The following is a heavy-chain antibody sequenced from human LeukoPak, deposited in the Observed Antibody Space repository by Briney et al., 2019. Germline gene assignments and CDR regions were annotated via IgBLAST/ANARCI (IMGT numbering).Heavy chain of an antibody. D-gene: IGHD1-26*01. CDR2: ISWNSGSI. Sequence: GRSLRLSCAASGFTFDDYAMHWVRQAPGKGLEWVSGISWNSGSIGYADSVKGRFTIPRDNAKNSLYLQMNSLRAEDTALYYCAKGEVGATRHFDYWGQGTLVTVSS. CDR1: GFTFDDYA. V-gene: IGHV3-9*01. CDR3: AKGEVGATRHFDY. J-gene: IGHJ4*02.